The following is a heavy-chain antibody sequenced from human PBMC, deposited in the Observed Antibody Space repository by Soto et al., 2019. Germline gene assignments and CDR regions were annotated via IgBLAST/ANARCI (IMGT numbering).Heavy chain of an antibody. J-gene: IGHJ4*02. CDR3: ASGIQLWLRRINNGYSG. CDR1: GGTFSTYA. D-gene: IGHD5-18*01. Sequence: QVQRVQSGAEVKKPESSVKVSCKAPGGTFSTYAISWVRQAPGQGLEWMGGIIPMFGTANYAQRFQDRVTIPADDSTNTVYRELSSLTSEDTAVYFCASGIQLWLRRINNGYSGWGQGTLVTVSS. V-gene: IGHV1-69*12. CDR2: IIPMFGTA.